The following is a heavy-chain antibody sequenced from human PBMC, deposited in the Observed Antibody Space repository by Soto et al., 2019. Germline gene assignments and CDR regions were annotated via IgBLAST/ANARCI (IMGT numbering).Heavy chain of an antibody. J-gene: IGHJ5*02. Sequence: SETLSLTCAVSGGSFSGYYWSWIRQPPGKGLEWIGEINHSGSTNYNPSLKSRVTISVDTSKNQFSLKLSSVTAADTAVYYCARAPMVRGVILRWNWFDPWGQGTLVTVS. CDR3: ARAPMVRGVILRWNWFDP. CDR2: INHSGST. CDR1: GGSFSGYY. D-gene: IGHD3-10*01. V-gene: IGHV4-34*01.